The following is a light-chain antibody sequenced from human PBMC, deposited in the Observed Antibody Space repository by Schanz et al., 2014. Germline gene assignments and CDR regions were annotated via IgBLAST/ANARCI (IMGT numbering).Light chain of an antibody. V-gene: IGLV2-14*01. J-gene: IGLJ3*02. CDR1: SSDVGGYNY. CDR2: DVS. Sequence: QSVLTQPASVSGSPGQSITMSCTGTSSDVGGYNYVSWYQQHPGKAPKVMIYDVSNRPSGVSNRFSGSKSGNTASLTISGLQAEDEADYYCSSYTSSSFWVFGGGTKLTVL. CDR3: SSYTSSSFWV.